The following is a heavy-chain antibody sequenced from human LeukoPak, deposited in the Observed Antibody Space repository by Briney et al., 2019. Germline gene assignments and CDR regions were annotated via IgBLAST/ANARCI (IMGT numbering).Heavy chain of an antibody. CDR3: ARQEPYYDILTAPGWGYYYYMDV. Sequence: PSETLSLTCTVSGGSISSSSYYWGWIRQPPGKGLEWIGSIYYSGSTYYNPSLKSRVTISVDTSKNQFSLKLSSVTAADTAVYYCARQEPYYDILTAPGWGYYYYMDVWGKGTTVTVSS. CDR2: IYYSGST. V-gene: IGHV4-39*01. CDR1: GGSISSSSYY. D-gene: IGHD3-9*01. J-gene: IGHJ6*03.